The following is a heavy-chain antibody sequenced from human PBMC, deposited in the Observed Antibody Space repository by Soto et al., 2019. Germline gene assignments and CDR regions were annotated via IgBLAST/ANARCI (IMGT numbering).Heavy chain of an antibody. CDR2: INPNSGGT. CDR1: GYTFTGYY. J-gene: IGHJ4*02. D-gene: IGHD3-3*01. CDR3: ARGPRVLRFLEWLFELDY. Sequence: ASVKVSCKASGYTFTGYYMHWVRQAPGQGLERMGWINPNSGGTNYAQKFQGWDTMTRDTSISTAYMELSRLRSDDTAVYYFARGPRVLRFLEWLFELDYWGQGTLVTVSS. V-gene: IGHV1-2*04.